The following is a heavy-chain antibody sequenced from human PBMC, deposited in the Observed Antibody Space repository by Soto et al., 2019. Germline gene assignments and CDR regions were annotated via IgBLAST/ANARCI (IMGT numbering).Heavy chain of an antibody. CDR2: IIPIFGTA. D-gene: IGHD5-12*01. J-gene: IGHJ4*02. CDR3: ARSQRSIRYSGYVRFDY. Sequence: QVQLVQSGAEVKKPGSSVTVSCKASGGTFSSYAISWVRQAPGQGLEWMGGIIPIFGTANYAQKFQGRVTITADESTSTAYMELSSLRSEETAVYYCARSQRSIRYSGYVRFDYWGQGTLVTVSS. V-gene: IGHV1-69*01. CDR1: GGTFSSYA.